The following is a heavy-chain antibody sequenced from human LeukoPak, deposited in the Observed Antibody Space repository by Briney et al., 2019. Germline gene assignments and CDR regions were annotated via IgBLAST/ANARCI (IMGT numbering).Heavy chain of an antibody. CDR2: ISSSGSTI. Sequence: GGSLRLSCAASGFTFSSYEMNWVRQAPGKGLEWVSYISSSGSTIYYADSVKGRFTISRDNAKNSLYLQMNSLRAEDTAVYYCARDDAVVVTAGGVSIFGKLDPYYYYGMDVWGKGTTVTVSS. CDR3: ARDDAVVVTAGGVSIFGKLDPYYYYGMDV. V-gene: IGHV3-48*03. D-gene: IGHD3-22*01. J-gene: IGHJ6*04. CDR1: GFTFSSYE.